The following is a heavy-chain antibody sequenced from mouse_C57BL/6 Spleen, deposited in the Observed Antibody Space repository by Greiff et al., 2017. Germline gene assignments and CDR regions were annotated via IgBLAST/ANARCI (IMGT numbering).Heavy chain of an antibody. CDR2: IDPSDSYT. V-gene: IGHV1-59*01. CDR3: AREGTADY. CDR1: GYTFTSYW. J-gene: IGHJ2*01. Sequence: QVQLQQPGAELVRPGTSVKLSCKASGYTFTSYWMHWVKRRPGQGLEWIGVIDPSDSYTNYNQKFKGKATLTVDTSSSTAYMQLSSLTSEDSAVYYCAREGTADYWGQGTTLTVSS. D-gene: IGHD3-3*01.